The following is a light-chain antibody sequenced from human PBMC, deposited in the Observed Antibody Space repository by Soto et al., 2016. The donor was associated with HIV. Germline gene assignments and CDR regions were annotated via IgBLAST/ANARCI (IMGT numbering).Light chain of an antibody. J-gene: IGKJ1*01. CDR1: QSVNDW. CDR2: KAS. Sequence: DIQMTQSPSTLSAAVGDRVTITCRASQSVNDWLAWYQQKPGKAPKLLIYKASTLESGVPSRFSGSGSGTEFTLTINSLQPDDFAIYYCQQSWTFGQGTKVEIK. V-gene: IGKV1-5*03. CDR3: QQSWT.